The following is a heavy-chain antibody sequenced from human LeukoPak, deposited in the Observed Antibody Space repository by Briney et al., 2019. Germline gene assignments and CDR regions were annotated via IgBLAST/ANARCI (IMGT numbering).Heavy chain of an antibody. CDR1: GYTFTSYY. Sequence: ASVKVSCKASGYTFTSYYMHWVRQAPGQGPEWMGIINPSGGSTSYAQKFQGRVTMTRDTSTSTVYMELSSLRSEDTAVYYCARDKCSSTSCSVYMDVWGKGTTVTVSS. J-gene: IGHJ6*03. D-gene: IGHD2-2*01. CDR3: ARDKCSSTSCSVYMDV. CDR2: INPSGGST. V-gene: IGHV1-46*01.